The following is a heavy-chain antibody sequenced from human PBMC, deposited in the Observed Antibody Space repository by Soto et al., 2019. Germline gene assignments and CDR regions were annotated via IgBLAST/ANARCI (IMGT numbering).Heavy chain of an antibody. Sequence: QLQLQESGPGLVKPSETLSLTCTVSGGSISSSSYYWGWIRQPPGKGLEWIGSIYYSGSTYYNPSLKCRVTISVNTSKNHFSLKLSSVTAADTAVYYCARHTPAISISDHWGQGTLVTVSS. D-gene: IGHD2-15*01. CDR1: GGSISSSSYY. CDR3: ARHTPAISISDH. V-gene: IGHV4-39*01. CDR2: IYYSGST. J-gene: IGHJ4*02.